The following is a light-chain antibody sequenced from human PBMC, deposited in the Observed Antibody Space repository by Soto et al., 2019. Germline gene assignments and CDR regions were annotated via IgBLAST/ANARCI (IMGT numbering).Light chain of an antibody. CDR3: QHRHNWPIT. V-gene: IGKV3-11*01. CDR2: DTS. CDR1: QTIRGL. Sequence: EIVLTQSPATLSLSPGERATLSCRTSQTIRGLLNWYQQRPGQAPRLLIYDTSNRATDIPARFSGSGSGTDFILTISSLDAEDFGVYFCQHRHNWPITFGQGTRLDIK. J-gene: IGKJ5*01.